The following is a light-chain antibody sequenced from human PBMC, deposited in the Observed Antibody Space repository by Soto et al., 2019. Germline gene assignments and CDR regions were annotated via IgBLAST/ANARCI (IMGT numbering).Light chain of an antibody. V-gene: IGKV3-20*01. CDR2: GAS. J-gene: IGKJ2*01. CDR1: QSVSSSY. CDR3: QQYGSSPYT. Sequence: EIVLTQSPGTLSLSPGERATLSCRASQSVSSSYLAWYQQKPGQAPRLLIYGASSRATGIPDRFSGSGSGTDFTLTISRLEPEDLAMYYCQQYGSSPYTFGQGTKLELK.